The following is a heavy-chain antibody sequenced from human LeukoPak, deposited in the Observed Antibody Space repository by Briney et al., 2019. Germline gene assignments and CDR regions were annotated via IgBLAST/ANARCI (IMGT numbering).Heavy chain of an antibody. J-gene: IGHJ3*02. D-gene: IGHD3-22*01. V-gene: IGHV6-1*01. Sequence: SQTLSLTCAISGDSVSNTSTAWNWIRRSPSRGLEWLGRTYYRSKWYNDYAGSVKSRITINADTSKNQFSLKLSSVTAADTAVYYCARERGKYYYDSSGYYDAFDIWGQGTMVTVSS. CDR2: TYYRSKWYN. CDR3: ARERGKYYYDSSGYYDAFDI. CDR1: GDSVSNTSTA.